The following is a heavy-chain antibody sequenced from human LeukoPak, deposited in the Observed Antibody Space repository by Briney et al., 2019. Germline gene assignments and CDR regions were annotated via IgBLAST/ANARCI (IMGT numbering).Heavy chain of an antibody. CDR3: ARFHSGYDYFDY. D-gene: IGHD5-12*01. Sequence: SETLSLTCTVSGGSISSSSYYWGWIRQPPGKGLEWIGSIYYSGSTYYNPSLKSRVTISVDTSKNQFSLKLSSVTAADTAVYYCARFHSGYDYFDYWGQGTLVTVSS. CDR2: IYYSGST. J-gene: IGHJ4*02. V-gene: IGHV4-39*07. CDR1: GGSISSSSYY.